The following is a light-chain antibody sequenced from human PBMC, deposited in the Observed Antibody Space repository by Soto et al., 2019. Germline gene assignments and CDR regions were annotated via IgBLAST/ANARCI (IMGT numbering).Light chain of an antibody. CDR2: YTS. J-gene: IGKJ3*01. CDR1: LTVSTN. Sequence: DIVMTQSPATLSVSPGERATLSCRASLTVSTNLAWYQQKPSQAPRLLIYYTSISATGIPARFSGSGSGKEFTLTITSLQSDDSAVYYCQQYNNCPPGATIGPGTKVDIK. CDR3: QQYNNCPPGAT. V-gene: IGKV3-15*01.